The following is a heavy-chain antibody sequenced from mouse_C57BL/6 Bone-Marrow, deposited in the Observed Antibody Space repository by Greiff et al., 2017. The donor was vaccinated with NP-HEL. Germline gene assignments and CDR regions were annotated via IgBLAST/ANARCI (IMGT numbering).Heavy chain of an antibody. CDR2: IDPENGDT. D-gene: IGHD6-1*01. V-gene: IGHV14-4*01. J-gene: IGHJ2*01. Sequence: VTLKESGAELVRPVASVKLSCTASGFNIKDDYMHWVKQRPEQGLEWIGWIDPENGDTEYASKFQGKATITADTSSNTAYLQLSSLTSEDTAVYYCTFLPYFDYWGQGTTLTVSS. CDR1: GFNIKDDY. CDR3: TFLPYFDY.